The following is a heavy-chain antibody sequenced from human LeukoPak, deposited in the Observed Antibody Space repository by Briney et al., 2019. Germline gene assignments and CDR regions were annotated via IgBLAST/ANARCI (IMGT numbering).Heavy chain of an antibody. CDR2: INTNTGNP. Sequence: ASVKVSCKASGYTFTSYAMNWVRQAPGQGLEWMGWINTNTGNPTYAQGFTGRFVFSLDTSVSTAYLQISSLKAEDTAVYYCASKDGYSSSWYLNYYYGMDVWGQGTTVTVSS. V-gene: IGHV7-4-1*02. D-gene: IGHD6-13*01. CDR3: ASKDGYSSSWYLNYYYGMDV. J-gene: IGHJ6*02. CDR1: GYTFTSYA.